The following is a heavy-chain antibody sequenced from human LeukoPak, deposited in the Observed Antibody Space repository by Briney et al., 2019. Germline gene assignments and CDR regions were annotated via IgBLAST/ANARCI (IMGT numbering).Heavy chain of an antibody. Sequence: VASVKVSCQASRGTFCSYAISWVRQAPGQGLEWMGGIIPIFGTANYAQKFQGRVTITADESTSTAYMELSSLRSEDTAVYYCASRYCSSTSCGRAFYYWGQGTLVTVSS. CDR2: IIPIFGTA. CDR1: RGTFCSYA. CDR3: ASRYCSSTSCGRAFYY. D-gene: IGHD2-2*01. J-gene: IGHJ4*02. V-gene: IGHV1-69*13.